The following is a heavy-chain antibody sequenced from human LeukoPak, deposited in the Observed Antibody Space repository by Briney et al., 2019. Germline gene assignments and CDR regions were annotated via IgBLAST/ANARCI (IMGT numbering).Heavy chain of an antibody. CDR3: AKDQVWIVVGSFDY. Sequence: PGGSLRLSCAVSGLTFSSYAMSWVRQAPGKGLEWVSLISGSGGSTYHADSVKGRSTISRDNSKNTLYLQMNSLRAEDTAVYYCAKDQVWIVVGSFDYWGQGTLVTVSS. D-gene: IGHD3-22*01. V-gene: IGHV3-23*01. CDR2: ISGSGGST. J-gene: IGHJ4*02. CDR1: GLTFSSYA.